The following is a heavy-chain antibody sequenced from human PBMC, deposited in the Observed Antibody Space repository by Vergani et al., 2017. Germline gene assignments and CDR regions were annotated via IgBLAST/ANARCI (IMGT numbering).Heavy chain of an antibody. V-gene: IGHV1-69*01. Sequence: QVQLVQSGAEVKKPGSSVKVSCKASGGTFSSYAISWVRQAPGQGLEWMGGIIPIFGTANYAQKFQGRVTITADESTSTAYMELSSLRSEDTAVYYCARSSSGGXLGHNYYYYYYMDVWGKGTTVTVSS. J-gene: IGHJ6*03. D-gene: IGHD6-6*01. CDR3: ARSSSGGXLGHNYYYYYYMDV. CDR2: IIPIFGTA. CDR1: GGTFSSYA.